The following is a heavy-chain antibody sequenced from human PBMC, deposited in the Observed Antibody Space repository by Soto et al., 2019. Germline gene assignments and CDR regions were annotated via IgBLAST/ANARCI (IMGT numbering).Heavy chain of an antibody. D-gene: IGHD1-26*01. CDR1: GFTFSSYG. Sequence: QVQLVESGGGVVQPGRSMRLSCAASGFTFSSYGMHWVRQAPGKGLEWVAVIWYDGSNKYYVDSVKGRFTISRDNSKNTLYLQMNSLRAEDTAVYSCARDHTSGSYPGWIDIWGQGTMVTVSS. CDR3: ARDHTSGSYPGWIDI. CDR2: IWYDGSNK. J-gene: IGHJ3*02. V-gene: IGHV3-33*01.